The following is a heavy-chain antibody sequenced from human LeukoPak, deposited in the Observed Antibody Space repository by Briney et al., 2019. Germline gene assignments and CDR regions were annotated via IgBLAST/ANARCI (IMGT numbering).Heavy chain of an antibody. D-gene: IGHD3-16*01. CDR2: INPNSGGT. CDR1: GYTFTGCY. Sequence: ASVKVSCKASGYTFTGCYMHWVRQAPGQGREWMRWINPNSGGTNYAQKFQGRVTLTRDTSTSTAYMELSRLRSNDTAVYYCARDRAALGPREFDPWGQGTLVTVSS. J-gene: IGHJ5*02. V-gene: IGHV1-2*02. CDR3: ARDRAALGPREFDP.